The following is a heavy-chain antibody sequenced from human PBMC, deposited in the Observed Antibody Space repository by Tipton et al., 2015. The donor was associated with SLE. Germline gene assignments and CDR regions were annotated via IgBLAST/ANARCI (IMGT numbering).Heavy chain of an antibody. CDR1: GGSFSSYY. CDR3: ATDSSGWYHFDY. D-gene: IGHD6-19*01. J-gene: IGHJ4*02. CDR2: IYYSGGT. Sequence: TLSLTCAVYGGSFSSYYWGWIRQPPGKGLEWIGSIYYSGGTYYNPSLKSRVTISVDTSKNQFSLKLSSVTAADTAVYYCATDSSGWYHFDYWGQGTLVTVSS. V-gene: IGHV4-39*07.